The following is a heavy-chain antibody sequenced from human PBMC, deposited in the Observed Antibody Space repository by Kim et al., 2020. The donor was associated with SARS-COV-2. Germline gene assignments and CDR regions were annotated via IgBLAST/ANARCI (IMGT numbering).Heavy chain of an antibody. Sequence: SVKVSCKASGFTFTSSAMQWVRQARGQRLEWIGWIVVGSGNTNYAQKFQERVTITRDMSTSTAYMELSSLRSEDTAVYYCAADPGSGSRTDDAFDIWGQGTMVTVSS. CDR1: GFTFTSSA. CDR3: AADPGSGSRTDDAFDI. J-gene: IGHJ3*02. V-gene: IGHV1-58*02. D-gene: IGHD3-10*01. CDR2: IVVGSGNT.